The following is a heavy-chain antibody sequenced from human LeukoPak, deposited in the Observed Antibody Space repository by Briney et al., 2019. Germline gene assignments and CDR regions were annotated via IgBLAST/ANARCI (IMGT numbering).Heavy chain of an antibody. CDR1: GGSISSYY. Sequence: SETLSLTCTVSGGSISSYYWSWVRQPPGKGLEWVGYIYYSGSTNYNPSLKIRVTISVDTSKNQFSLKLSSVTAADTAVYYCARDGPYYYDSSGYYPSGAHLRFDPWGQGTLVTVSS. J-gene: IGHJ5*02. D-gene: IGHD3-22*01. CDR2: IYYSGST. V-gene: IGHV4-59*01. CDR3: ARDGPYYYDSSGYYPSGAHLRFDP.